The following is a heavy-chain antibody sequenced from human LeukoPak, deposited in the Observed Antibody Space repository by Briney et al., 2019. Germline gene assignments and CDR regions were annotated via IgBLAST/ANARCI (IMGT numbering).Heavy chain of an antibody. D-gene: IGHD6-13*01. CDR2: ISSSSSYI. J-gene: IGHJ4*02. CDR1: GFTFDDYA. Sequence: GRSLRLSCAASGFTFDDYAMHWVRQAPGKGLEWVSSISSSSSYIYYADSVKGRFTISRDNAKNSLYLQMNSLRAEDTAVYYCARVSYPHSSSPAGDDNAGMDYWGQGTLVTVSS. CDR3: ARVSYPHSSSPAGDDNAGMDY. V-gene: IGHV3-21*01.